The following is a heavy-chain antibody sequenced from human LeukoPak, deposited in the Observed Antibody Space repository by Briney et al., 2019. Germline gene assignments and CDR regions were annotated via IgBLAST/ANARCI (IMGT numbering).Heavy chain of an antibody. CDR3: ARDDYYGMDV. Sequence: SETLSLTCSVSGGSISHYSWSWIRQPPGKGLEWIGYIDYGGSSSYNPSLKSRVTISLDTSKNQFSLRLRSVTAADTAVYYCARDDYYGMDVWGQGTTVTVS. V-gene: IGHV4-59*08. CDR2: IDYGGSS. CDR1: GGSISHYS. J-gene: IGHJ6*02.